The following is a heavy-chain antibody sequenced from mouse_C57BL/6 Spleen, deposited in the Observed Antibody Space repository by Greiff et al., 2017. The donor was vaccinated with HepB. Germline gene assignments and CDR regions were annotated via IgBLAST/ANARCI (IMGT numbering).Heavy chain of an antibody. CDR3: ARNKGNYWYFDV. CDR1: GFSLTSYG. V-gene: IGHV2-2*01. Sequence: QVQLKASGPGLVQPSQSLSITCTVSGFSLTSYGVHWVRQSPGKGLEWLGVIWSGGSTDYNAAFISRLSISKDNSKSQVFFKMNSLQADDTAIYYCARNKGNYWYFDVWGTGTTVTVSS. D-gene: IGHD2-1*01. CDR2: IWSGGST. J-gene: IGHJ1*03.